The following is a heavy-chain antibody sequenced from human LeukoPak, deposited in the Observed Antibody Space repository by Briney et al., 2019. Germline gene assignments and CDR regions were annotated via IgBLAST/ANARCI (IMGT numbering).Heavy chain of an antibody. J-gene: IGHJ4*01. Sequence: SETLSLTCSVSGVPISTYYWSWLRQSPGKGLEWIAYVYYNGDIMYNPSLKSRVTISLDTSKNQFSLSMTSVTAADTAVYFCATTWYYDSRGYLFDDWGHGTLSPSPQ. CDR3: ATTWYYDSRGYLFDD. CDR1: GVPISTYY. D-gene: IGHD3-22*01. V-gene: IGHV4-59*01. CDR2: VYYNGDI.